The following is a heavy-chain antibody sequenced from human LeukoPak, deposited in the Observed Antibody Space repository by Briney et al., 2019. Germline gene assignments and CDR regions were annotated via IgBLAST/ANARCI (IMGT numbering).Heavy chain of an antibody. CDR1: GFTVSRHF. Sequence: KPGGSLRLSCEVSGFTVSRHFMSWVRQAPGKGLEWVSVISGSGSDTYYADSAKGRFTISRDNSKNTLYLQVNSLRAEDTAVYYCAAWSGRTYYYFDYWGQGTLVTVSS. D-gene: IGHD1-26*01. V-gene: IGHV3-23*01. J-gene: IGHJ4*02. CDR3: AAWSGRTYYYFDY. CDR2: ISGSGSDT.